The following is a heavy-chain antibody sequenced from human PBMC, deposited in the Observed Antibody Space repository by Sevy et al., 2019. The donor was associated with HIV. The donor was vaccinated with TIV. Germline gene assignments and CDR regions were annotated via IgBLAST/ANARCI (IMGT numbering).Heavy chain of an antibody. CDR3: AVARYDSSGSFDAFDI. CDR2: IFRSGDVT. CDR1: GFTFSSYA. Sequence: GGSLRLSCTASGFTFSSYAMNWVRQAPGKGLEWVSTIFRSGDVTYYADSVKGRFTISRDNSRNTLYLQMNSLRAEDTAVYYCAVARYDSSGSFDAFDIWGQGTMVTVSS. V-gene: IGHV3-23*01. D-gene: IGHD3-22*01. J-gene: IGHJ3*02.